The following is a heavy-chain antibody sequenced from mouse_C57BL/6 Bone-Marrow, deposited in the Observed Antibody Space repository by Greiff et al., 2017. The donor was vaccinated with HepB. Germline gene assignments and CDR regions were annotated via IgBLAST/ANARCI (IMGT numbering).Heavy chain of an antibody. CDR1: GYPFPRYG. CDR2: IYPRSGNT. Sequence: QVQLQQSGAELARPGASVPLSCQASGYPFPRYGISWVKPSTGPGLAWIGEIYPRSGNTYYNEKFKGKATLTADKSSRTAYMELRSLTSEDSAVYFCARRDYWGQGTTLTVSS. CDR3: ARRDY. V-gene: IGHV1-81*01. J-gene: IGHJ2*01.